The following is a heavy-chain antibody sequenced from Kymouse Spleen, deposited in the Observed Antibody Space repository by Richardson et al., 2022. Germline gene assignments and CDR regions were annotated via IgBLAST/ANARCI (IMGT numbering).Heavy chain of an antibody. CDR3: AKGRITIFGAFDI. CDR1: GGSISSSSYY. V-gene: IGHV4-39*01. CDR2: IYYSGST. D-gene: IGHD3-3*01. Sequence: QLQLQESGPGLVKPSETLSLTCTVSGGSISSSSYYWGWIRQPPGKGLEWIGSIYYSGSTYYNPSLKSRVTISVDTSKNQFSLKLSSVTAADTAVYYCAKGRITIFGAFDIWGQGTMVTVSS. J-gene: IGHJ3*02.